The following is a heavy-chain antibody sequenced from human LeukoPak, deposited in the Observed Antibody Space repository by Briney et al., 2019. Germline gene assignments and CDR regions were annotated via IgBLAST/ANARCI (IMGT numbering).Heavy chain of an antibody. CDR1: GFTFSSYA. D-gene: IGHD1-14*01. V-gene: IGHV3-23*01. Sequence: GGSLRLSCAASGFTFSSYAMSWVRQAPGKGLEWVSAISGSGGSTYYADSVKGRFTISRDNSKNTLYLQMNSLRVEDTAVYFCSRDRGISGEWGQGTLVTVSS. CDR2: ISGSGGST. CDR3: SRDRGISGE. J-gene: IGHJ4*02.